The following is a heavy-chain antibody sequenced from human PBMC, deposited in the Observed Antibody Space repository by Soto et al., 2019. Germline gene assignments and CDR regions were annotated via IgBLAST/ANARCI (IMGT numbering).Heavy chain of an antibody. D-gene: IGHD4-4*01. CDR2: ISGSGGSS. J-gene: IGHJ4*02. CDR1: GFTFNAYT. CDR3: AKAATITTLYNFDF. Sequence: GVSLRLSCSASGFTFNAYTMHWVRQAPGKGLEWVSVISGSGGSSYYADSVKGRFTISRDNSKNTLFLQMNGLRAEDTAVYYCAKAATITTLYNFDFWGQGTLVTVSS. V-gene: IGHV3-23*01.